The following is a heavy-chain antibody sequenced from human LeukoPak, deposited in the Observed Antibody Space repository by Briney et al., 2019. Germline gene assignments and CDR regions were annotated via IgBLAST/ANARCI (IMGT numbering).Heavy chain of an antibody. CDR2: IYYSGST. D-gene: IGHD3-10*01. CDR1: GGSISSYY. CDR3: ARHKDVLLWFGDAFDI. Sequence: SETLSLTCAVSGGSISSYYWSWIRQPPGKGLEWIGYIYYSGSTNYNPSLKSRVTISVDTSKNQFSLKLSSVTAADTAVYYCARHKDVLLWFGDAFDIWAKGQWSPSLQ. V-gene: IGHV4-59*08. J-gene: IGHJ3*02.